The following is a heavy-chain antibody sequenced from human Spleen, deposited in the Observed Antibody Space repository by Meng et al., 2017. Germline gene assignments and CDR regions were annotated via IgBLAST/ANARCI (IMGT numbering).Heavy chain of an antibody. V-gene: IGHV4-34*01. CDR3: ARGPTTMAHDFDY. CDR1: GGSFSGYY. CDR2: INHSGST. Sequence: QVPLQQWGAGLLKPSETLSLPCAVYGGSFSGYYWSWIRQPPGKGLEWIGEINHSGSTNYNPSLESRATISVDTSQNNLSLKLSSVTAADSAVYYCARGPTTMAHDFDYWGQGTLVTVFS. D-gene: IGHD4-11*01. J-gene: IGHJ4*02.